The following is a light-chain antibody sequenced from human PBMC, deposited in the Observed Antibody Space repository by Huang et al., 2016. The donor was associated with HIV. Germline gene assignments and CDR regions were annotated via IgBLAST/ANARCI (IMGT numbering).Light chain of an antibody. CDR1: QSITPY. CDR3: QQSYNLPYT. J-gene: IGKJ2*01. Sequence: DIQMTQSPPSLSASLGDRVTITCRASQSITPYLNWYRHKPGEAPELLIHATSTLQNGVPSRFSGGGSGTDFTLTITNLQPEEVASYYCQQSYNLPYTFGRGTKVDIK. CDR2: ATS. V-gene: IGKV1-39*01.